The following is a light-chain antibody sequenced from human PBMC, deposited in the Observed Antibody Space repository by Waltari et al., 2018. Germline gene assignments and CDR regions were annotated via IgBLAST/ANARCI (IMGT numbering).Light chain of an antibody. Sequence: SYELTQPSSVSVSPGQTARITCSGDVLAKKYARWFQQKPGQAPVVVIYKDRERPSGIPGRFSGSSSGTTVTLTISGAQVEDEGDYYCYSATDNYRVFGGGTKLTVL. J-gene: IGLJ3*02. CDR1: VLAKKY. CDR3: YSATDNYRV. V-gene: IGLV3-27*01. CDR2: KDR.